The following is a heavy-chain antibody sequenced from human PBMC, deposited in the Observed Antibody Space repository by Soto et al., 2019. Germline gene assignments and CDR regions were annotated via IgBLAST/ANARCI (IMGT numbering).Heavy chain of an antibody. J-gene: IGHJ6*02. CDR3: ARGDYGGNSFSYYFYGMDV. Sequence: SVKVSCKASGGTLSSYAISWVRQAPGQGLEWIGGIIPIFFTSNYAQRFQGRVTITADESPSTAYMELSSLRSEDTAVYYCARGDYGGNSFSYYFYGMDVWGQGTTVTVSS. CDR2: IIPIFFTS. D-gene: IGHD4-17*01. V-gene: IGHV1-69*13. CDR1: GGTLSSYA.